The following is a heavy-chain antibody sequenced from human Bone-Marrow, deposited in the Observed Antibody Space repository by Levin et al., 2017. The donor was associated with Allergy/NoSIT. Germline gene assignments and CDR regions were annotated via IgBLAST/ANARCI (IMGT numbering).Heavy chain of an antibody. J-gene: IGHJ4*02. Sequence: GESLKISCVASGFTFSDYWMHWVRQAPGEGLVWVSRIDHYGSDKTFADSVKGRFTVSRDNARNTLYLQMDSLRAEDSGIYFCASGLRGPDYWGQGTLVTVSS. CDR3: ASGLRGPDY. CDR1: GFTFSDYW. CDR2: IDHYGSDK. V-gene: IGHV3-74*01.